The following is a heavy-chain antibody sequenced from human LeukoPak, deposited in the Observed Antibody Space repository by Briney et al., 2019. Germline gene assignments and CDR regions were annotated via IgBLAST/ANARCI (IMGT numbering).Heavy chain of an antibody. V-gene: IGHV3-20*01. CDR2: INWTGGRA. D-gene: IGHD6-19*01. J-gene: IGHJ3*02. Sequence: LPGGSLRLSCEASGFTFDDFGMSWVRQAPGKGLEWVSDINWTGGRADYADSVKGRFTISRDNGKNSVYLLMNNLRVEDTVLYHCARGRTHSSGWYNVENDAYDIWGQGTMVTVSS. CDR3: ARGRTHSSGWYNVENDAYDI. CDR1: GFTFDDFG.